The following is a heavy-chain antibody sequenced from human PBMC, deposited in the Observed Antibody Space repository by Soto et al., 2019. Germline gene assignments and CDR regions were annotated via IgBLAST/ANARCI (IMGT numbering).Heavy chain of an antibody. CDR3: ARVQYQDIVTASSPRRSIDY. V-gene: IGHV4-31*03. D-gene: IGHD2-15*01. CDR1: GGSISSGNHY. J-gene: IGHJ4*02. Sequence: QVQLQESGPGLVKPSQTLSLTCTVSGGSISSGNHYWSWIRQHPGKGLEWIGYIYHSGTAYYNPSLKSRVIISVDTSKNQFSLNVKSVTAADTATYYCARVQYQDIVTASSPRRSIDYWAREPWSPSPQ. CDR2: IYHSGTA.